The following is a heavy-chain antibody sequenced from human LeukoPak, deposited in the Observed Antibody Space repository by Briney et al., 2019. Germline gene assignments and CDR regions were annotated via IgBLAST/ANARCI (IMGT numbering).Heavy chain of an antibody. V-gene: IGHV4-59*02. D-gene: IGHD3-22*01. CDR2: ISYSGST. J-gene: IGHJ4*02. Sequence: SETLPLTCTVSGGSVNSYYWSWIRQPPGKGLECIGYISYSGSTNYNPTLKSRVTISLDTSKNQFSLMLSSVTAADTAVYYCARGAYDRSGYYNYYFDYWGQGTLVTVSS. CDR3: ARGAYDRSGYYNYYFDY. CDR1: GGSVNSYY.